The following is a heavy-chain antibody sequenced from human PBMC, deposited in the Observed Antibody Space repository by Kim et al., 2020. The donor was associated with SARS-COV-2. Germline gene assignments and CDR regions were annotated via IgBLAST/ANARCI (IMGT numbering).Heavy chain of an antibody. CDR1: GFTFSSYG. J-gene: IGHJ4*02. V-gene: IGHV3-33*01. CDR2: IWYDGSNK. Sequence: GGSLRLSCAASGFTFSSYGMHWVRQAPGKGLEWVAFIWYDGSNKYYADSVKGRFTISRDTSKNTLYLQMNSLRAEDTAVYYCARAIARRGWYYFDYWGQG. CDR3: ARAIARRGWYYFDY. D-gene: IGHD6-19*01.